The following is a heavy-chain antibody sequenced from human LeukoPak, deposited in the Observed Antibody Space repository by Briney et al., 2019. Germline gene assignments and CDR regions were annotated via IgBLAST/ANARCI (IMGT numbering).Heavy chain of an antibody. J-gene: IGHJ3*02. Sequence: TSETLSLTCTVSGDSISSGDYYWSWIRQPAGKGLEWIGRISSSGSTDYNPSLKSRVTISVDTSKNQFSLKLSSVTAADTAVYFCARGPYSYDSSGAFDIWGQGTMVTVSS. CDR3: ARGPYSYDSSGAFDI. V-gene: IGHV4-61*02. CDR2: ISSSGST. D-gene: IGHD3-22*01. CDR1: GDSISSGDYY.